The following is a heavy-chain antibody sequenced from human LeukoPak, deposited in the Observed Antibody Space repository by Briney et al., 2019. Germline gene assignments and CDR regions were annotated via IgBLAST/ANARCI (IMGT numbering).Heavy chain of an antibody. Sequence: GGSLRLSCAASGFTSGNAWMSWVRQAPGKGLEWVGRIKSKTDGGTTDYAAPVKGRFTISRDDSKNTLYLQMNSLKTEDTAVYYCTTSFPIWSYYYDSSGYCDYWGQGTLVTVSS. CDR3: TTSFPIWSYYYDSSGYCDY. D-gene: IGHD3-22*01. CDR2: IKSKTDGGTT. V-gene: IGHV3-15*01. J-gene: IGHJ4*02. CDR1: GFTSGNAW.